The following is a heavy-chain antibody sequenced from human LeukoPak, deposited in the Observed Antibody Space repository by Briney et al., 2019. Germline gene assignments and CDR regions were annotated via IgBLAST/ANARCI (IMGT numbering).Heavy chain of an antibody. CDR3: ARGRGDISE. J-gene: IGHJ4*02. Sequence: PSAALSLTCPVSGVSFSSYYWSWIRPPPGKGLEWIWYIYYIGSTNYNPSLKSRVTISVDTSKNQFSLKLSSVTAADTAVYYCARGRGDISEWGQGTLVTVSS. CDR1: GVSFSSYY. CDR2: IYYIGST. V-gene: IGHV4-59*01. D-gene: IGHD3-9*01.